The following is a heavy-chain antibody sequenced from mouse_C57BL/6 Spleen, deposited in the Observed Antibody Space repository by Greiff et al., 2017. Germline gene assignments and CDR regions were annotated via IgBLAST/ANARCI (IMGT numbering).Heavy chain of an antibody. J-gene: IGHJ2*01. CDR3: TRARPSGNVDY. Sequence: VQLQQSGAELVRPGASVTLSYKASGYTFTDYEMHWVKQTPVHGLEWIGAIDPETGGTAYNQKFKGKAILTADKSSSTAYMELRSLTSEDSAVYYCTRARPSGNVDYWGQGTTLTVSS. D-gene: IGHD3-1*01. CDR1: GYTFTDYE. CDR2: IDPETGGT. V-gene: IGHV1-15*01.